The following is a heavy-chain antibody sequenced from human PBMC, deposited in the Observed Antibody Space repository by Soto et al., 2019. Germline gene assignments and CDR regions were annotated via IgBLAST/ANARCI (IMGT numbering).Heavy chain of an antibody. CDR2: IIPIFGTA. V-gene: IGHV1-69*13. Sequence: VKVSCKASGGTFSSYAISWVRQAPGQGLEWMGGIIPIFGTANYAQKFQGRVTITADKSTSTAYMELSSLRSEDTAVYYCAGGTTTVPHFDYWGQGTLGTSPQ. D-gene: IGHD4-17*01. CDR3: AGGTTTVPHFDY. J-gene: IGHJ4*02. CDR1: GGTFSSYA.